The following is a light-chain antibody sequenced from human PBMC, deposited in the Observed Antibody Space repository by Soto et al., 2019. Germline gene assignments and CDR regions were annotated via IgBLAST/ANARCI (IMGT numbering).Light chain of an antibody. J-gene: IGLJ2*01. CDR2: EVK. CDR1: SSDVGGSRY. V-gene: IGLV2-14*01. CDR3: SSYTSTNTPVV. Sequence: QSALTQPASVSGSPGQSITISCTGTSSDVGGSRYVSWYQHHPGRAPKLIIYEVKNRPSEVSTRFSGSKSGNTASLTISGLQTEDEADYYCSSYTSTNTPVVFGRGTKLTVL.